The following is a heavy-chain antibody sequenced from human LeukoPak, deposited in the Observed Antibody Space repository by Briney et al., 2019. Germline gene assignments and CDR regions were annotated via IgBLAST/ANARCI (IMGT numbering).Heavy chain of an antibody. J-gene: IGHJ4*02. V-gene: IGHV1-2*02. CDR1: GYTFTGYY. Sequence: ASVKVSCKASGYTFTGYYMHWVRQAPVQGLEWMGWINPNSGGTNYAQKFQGRVTMTRDTSISTAYMELSRLRSDDTAVYYCARAPYSSSWYDYWGQGTLVTVSS. D-gene: IGHD6-13*01. CDR2: INPNSGGT. CDR3: ARAPYSSSWYDY.